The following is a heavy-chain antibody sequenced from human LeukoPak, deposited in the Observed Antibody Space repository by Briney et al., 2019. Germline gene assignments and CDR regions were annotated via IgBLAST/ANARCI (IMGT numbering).Heavy chain of an antibody. V-gene: IGHV3-23*01. D-gene: IGHD2-15*01. CDR2: ISGGGGDT. Sequence: SGGSLRLSCAASGSSGFTFTNYFMTWVRQAPGKGLQWVSSISGGGGDTYYADSVKGRFTISRDNSKNTLYLQMNSLRAEDTAVYYCAKCFGYCSGGTSAFDYWGQGTLVTVSS. CDR3: AKCFGYCSGGTSAFDY. J-gene: IGHJ4*02. CDR1: GSSGFTFTNYF.